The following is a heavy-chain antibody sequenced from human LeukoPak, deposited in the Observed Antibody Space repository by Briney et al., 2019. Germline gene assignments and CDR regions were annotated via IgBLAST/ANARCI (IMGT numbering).Heavy chain of an antibody. V-gene: IGHV4-34*01. CDR2: INYSGST. D-gene: IGHD3-9*01. Sequence: SETLSLTCAVYGESFNNYYWSWIRQPPGKGLEWIGEINYSGSTNYKSSLKSRLIMSVDTSKNQFSLKLRSVTAADTAVYYCARVARGYYGISTGYSVTYYFDDWGQGTLVTVSS. CDR3: ARVARGYYGISTGYSVTYYFDD. CDR1: GESFNNYY. J-gene: IGHJ4*02.